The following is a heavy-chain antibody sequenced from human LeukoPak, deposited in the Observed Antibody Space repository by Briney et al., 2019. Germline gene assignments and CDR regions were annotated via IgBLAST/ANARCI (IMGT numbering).Heavy chain of an antibody. CDR1: GFTFSSYE. Sequence: GGSLRLSCAASGFTFSSYEMNWVRQAPGKGLEWVSYISSSGSTIYYADSVKGRFTISRDNAKNSLYLQMNSLRAEDTAVYYWARDGWGGDPHYWGQGTLVTVSS. CDR2: ISSSGSTI. CDR3: ARDGWGGDPHY. V-gene: IGHV3-48*03. D-gene: IGHD6-19*01. J-gene: IGHJ4*02.